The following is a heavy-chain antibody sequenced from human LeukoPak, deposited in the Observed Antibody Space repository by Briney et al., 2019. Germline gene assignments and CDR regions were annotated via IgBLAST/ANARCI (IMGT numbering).Heavy chain of an antibody. V-gene: IGHV1-69*06. CDR1: GGTFSSYT. Sequence: SVTVSCKASGGTFSSYTISWVRQAPGQGLEWMGGIIPIFGTANYAQKFQGRVTITADKSTSTAYMELSSLRSEDTAVYYCARGVVAATHYYYGMDVWGKGTTVTVSP. CDR2: IIPIFGTA. CDR3: ARGVVAATHYYYGMDV. D-gene: IGHD2-15*01. J-gene: IGHJ6*04.